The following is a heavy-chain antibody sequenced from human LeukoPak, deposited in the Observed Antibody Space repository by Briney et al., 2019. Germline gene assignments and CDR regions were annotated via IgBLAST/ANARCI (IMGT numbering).Heavy chain of an antibody. CDR2: IYTSGST. D-gene: IGHD6-6*01. V-gene: IGHV4-61*02. Sequence: SETLSLTCTVSGGSISSGSYYWSWIRQPAGKGLEWIGRIYTSGSTNYNPSLKSRVTISVDTSKNQFSLKLSSVTAADTAVYYCARDLRIAAPDWFDPWGQGTLVTVSS. CDR1: GGSISSGSYY. CDR3: ARDLRIAAPDWFDP. J-gene: IGHJ5*02.